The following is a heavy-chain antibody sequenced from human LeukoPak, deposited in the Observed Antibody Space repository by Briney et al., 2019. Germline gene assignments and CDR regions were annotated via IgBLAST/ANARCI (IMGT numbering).Heavy chain of an antibody. J-gene: IGHJ4*02. Sequence: SETLSLTCTVSGGSISSTDYYWAWIRQPPGKGLEWIGSILYIGTTFYNPSLKSRVTIAADTSQNQFSLKLRSVTATDTAVYYCARRRIVATIDYWGQGTLVTVSS. CDR3: ARRRIVATIDY. CDR2: ILYIGTT. CDR1: GGSISSTDYY. V-gene: IGHV4-39*01. D-gene: IGHD5-12*01.